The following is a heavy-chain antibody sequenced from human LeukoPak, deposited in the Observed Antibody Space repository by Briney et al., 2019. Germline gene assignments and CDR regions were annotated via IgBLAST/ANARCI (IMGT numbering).Heavy chain of an antibody. J-gene: IGHJ4*02. V-gene: IGHV3-48*04. CDR3: ARTFDY. CDR2: ISSDSNII. CDR1: GFAFSSSS. Sequence: GGSLRLSCAASGFAFSSSSMNWVRQAPGKGLEWISYISSDSNIIYYADSVKGRFTISRDNAKNALYLQMNSLRAEDTAVYYCARTFDYWGQGTLVTVSS.